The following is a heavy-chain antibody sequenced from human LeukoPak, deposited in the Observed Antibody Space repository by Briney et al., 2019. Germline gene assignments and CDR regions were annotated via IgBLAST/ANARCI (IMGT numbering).Heavy chain of an antibody. J-gene: IGHJ4*02. V-gene: IGHV3-48*04. CDR3: ARTFDY. CDR2: ISSDSNII. CDR1: GFAFSSSS. Sequence: GGSLRLSCAASGFAFSSSSMNWVRQAPGKGLEWISYISSDSNIIYYADSVKGRFTISRDNAKNALYLQMNSLRAEDTAVYYCARTFDYWGQGTLVTVSS.